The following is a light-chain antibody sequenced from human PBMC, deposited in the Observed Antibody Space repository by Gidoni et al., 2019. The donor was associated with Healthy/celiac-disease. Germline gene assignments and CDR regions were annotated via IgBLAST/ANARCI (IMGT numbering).Light chain of an antibody. CDR3: QQYNSYAYT. CDR2: KAS. J-gene: IGKJ2*01. CDR1: HSISSW. Sequence: DIQMTQSPSTLSASVGDRVTITCRASHSISSWLAWYQQKPGKAPKLLIYKASSLESGVPSRFSGSGSVTEFTLTISSLQPDDFATYSCQQYNSYAYTFGQGTKLEIK. V-gene: IGKV1-5*03.